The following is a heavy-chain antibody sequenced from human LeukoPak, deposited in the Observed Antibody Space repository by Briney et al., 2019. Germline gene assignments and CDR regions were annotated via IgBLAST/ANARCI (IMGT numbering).Heavy chain of an antibody. V-gene: IGHV1-2*06. Sequence: ASVKVSCKASGYTFTGYFMHWVRQAPGQGLEWMGRINLNSGGTYYAQNFQGRVTMTRDTSISTAYVELSRLTSDDTAVYYCARDLSSTSNWEFDYWGQGTLVTASS. CDR1: GYTFTGYF. J-gene: IGHJ4*02. D-gene: IGHD1-26*01. CDR3: ARDLSSTSNWEFDY. CDR2: INLNSGGT.